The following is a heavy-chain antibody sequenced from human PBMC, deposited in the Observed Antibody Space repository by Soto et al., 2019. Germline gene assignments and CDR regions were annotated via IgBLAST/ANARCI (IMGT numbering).Heavy chain of an antibody. CDR1: GFTFSSYW. CDR2: IKHDGREK. Sequence: EVQLVASGGGLVQPGGSLRLSCAASGFTFSSYWMTWVRQAPEKGLEWVASIKHDGREKYYVDSVQGRFTISKDNAKNALYLQMSSLRAEDTAVYYCARASWGMDVWSQGSTVTVCS. V-gene: IGHV3-7*05. J-gene: IGHJ6*02. CDR3: ARASWGMDV. D-gene: IGHD6-6*01.